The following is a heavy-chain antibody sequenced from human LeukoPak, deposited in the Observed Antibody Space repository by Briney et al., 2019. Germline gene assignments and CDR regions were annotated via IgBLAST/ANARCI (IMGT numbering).Heavy chain of an antibody. D-gene: IGHD6-19*01. V-gene: IGHV3-30*18. CDR3: ANPQWLDSTPYFDY. J-gene: IGHJ4*02. CDR2: ISYDGSKK. CDR1: EFTFSSYG. Sequence: GGSLRLSCAGSEFTFSSYGMHWVRQAPGKGLEWVALISYDGSKKDYADSVKGRFTISRDNSKKTLYLQMNSLRPEDTAVYYCANPQWLDSTPYFDYGGKGTLVTVSP.